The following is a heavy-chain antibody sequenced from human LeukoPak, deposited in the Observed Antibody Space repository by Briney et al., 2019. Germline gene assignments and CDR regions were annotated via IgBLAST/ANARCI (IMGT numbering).Heavy chain of an antibody. CDR2: INPNSGGT. Sequence: ASVKVSCKASGYTFTGYYIQWVRQAPGQGLEWMGWINPNSGGTNYAQRFQGRVTMTRDTSISTAYMELSRLRSDDTAVYYSARQSGSPRDAFDIWGQGTMVTVSS. CDR1: GYTFTGYY. J-gene: IGHJ3*02. V-gene: IGHV1-2*02. CDR3: ARQSGSPRDAFDI.